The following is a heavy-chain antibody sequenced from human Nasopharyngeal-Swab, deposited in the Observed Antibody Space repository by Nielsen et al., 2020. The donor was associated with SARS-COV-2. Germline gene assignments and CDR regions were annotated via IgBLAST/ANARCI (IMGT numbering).Heavy chain of an antibody. D-gene: IGHD6-19*01. V-gene: IGHV4-59*01. Sequence: GSLRLSCTVSGGSISSYYWSWIRQPPGKGLEWIGYIYYSGSTNYNPSLKSRVTISVDTSKNQFSLKLSSVTAADTAVYYCARDRTYSSGPDYYFDYWGQGTLVTVSS. CDR2: IYYSGST. CDR1: GGSISSYY. CDR3: ARDRTYSSGPDYYFDY. J-gene: IGHJ4*02.